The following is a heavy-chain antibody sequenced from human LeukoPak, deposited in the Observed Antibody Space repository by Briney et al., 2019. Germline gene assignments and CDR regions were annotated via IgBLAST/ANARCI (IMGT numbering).Heavy chain of an antibody. J-gene: IGHJ4*02. CDR1: GFTFSSYG. Sequence: GGSLRLSCAASGFTFSSYGMHWVRQAPGKGLEGVAFIRYDGSNKYYADSVKGGFTISRDNSKNTLYLQMNSLRAEDTAVYYCAKDLEVNSSGLEIDYCGQGTLVTVSS. V-gene: IGHV3-30*02. CDR2: IRYDGSNK. CDR3: AKDLEVNSSGLEIDY. D-gene: IGHD6-19*01.